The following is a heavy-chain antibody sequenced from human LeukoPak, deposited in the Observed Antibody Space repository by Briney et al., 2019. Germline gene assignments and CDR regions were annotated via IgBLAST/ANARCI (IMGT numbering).Heavy chain of an antibody. Sequence: SETLSLTCAVSGYSISSGYYWGRIRQPPGKGLEWIGSIYHSGSTHYNPSLKSRVTISVDTSKNQFSLKLSSVTAADTAVYYCARWDYGDYEAPSWGQGTLVTVSS. CDR2: IYHSGST. J-gene: IGHJ5*02. CDR3: ARWDYGDYEAPS. V-gene: IGHV4-38-2*01. CDR1: GYSISSGYY. D-gene: IGHD4-17*01.